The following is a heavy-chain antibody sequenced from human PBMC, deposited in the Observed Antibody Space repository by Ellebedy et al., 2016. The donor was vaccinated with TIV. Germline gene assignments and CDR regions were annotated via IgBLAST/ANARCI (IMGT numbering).Heavy chain of an antibody. V-gene: IGHV5-51*01. CDR3: ARQSDYHDSSSYDY. D-gene: IGHD3-22*01. CDR1: GYSFTSYW. CDR2: IYPGDSDT. Sequence: KVSXXGSGYSFTSYWIGWVRQMPGKGLEWMGIIYPGDSDTRYSPSFQGQVTISADKSISTAYLQWSSLKASDTAMYYCARQSDYHDSSSYDYWGQGTLVTVSS. J-gene: IGHJ4*02.